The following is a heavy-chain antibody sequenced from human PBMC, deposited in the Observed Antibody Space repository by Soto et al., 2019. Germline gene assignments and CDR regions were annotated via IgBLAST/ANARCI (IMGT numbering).Heavy chain of an antibody. Sequence: QVQLVQSGAEVKKPGASVKVPCKASGYTFTNYGINWVRQAPGQGLEWLGWISTYNANTNYTQKLRGRVTMTTDASTSTAYMEVRSLRSDDTAVYYCARDLNDYWGQGTLVTVSS. CDR2: ISTYNANT. J-gene: IGHJ4*02. V-gene: IGHV1-18*01. CDR1: GYTFTNYG. CDR3: ARDLNDY.